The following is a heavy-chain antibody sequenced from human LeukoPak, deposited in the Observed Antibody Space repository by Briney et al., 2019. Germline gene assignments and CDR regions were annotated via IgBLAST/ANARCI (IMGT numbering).Heavy chain of an antibody. CDR3: ARTYYDFWSGYYPXGAFDI. V-gene: IGHV4-34*01. D-gene: IGHD3-3*01. Sequence: NASETLSLTCAVYGGSFSGYYWSWIRQPPGKGLEWIGEINHSGSTNCNPSLKSRVTISVDTSKNQFSLKLSSVTAADTALYYCARTYYDFWSGYYPXGAFDIWGQGTMVTVSS. CDR2: INHSGST. J-gene: IGHJ3*02. CDR1: GGSFSGYY.